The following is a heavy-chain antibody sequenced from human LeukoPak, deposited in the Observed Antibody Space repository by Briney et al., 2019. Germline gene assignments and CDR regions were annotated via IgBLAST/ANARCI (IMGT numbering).Heavy chain of an antibody. D-gene: IGHD2-15*01. CDR1: GGSISSYY. Sequence: SETLSLTCTASGGSISSYYWSWIRQPAGKGLEWIGRIYTSGSTNYNPSLKSRVTMSVDTSKNQFSLKLSSVTAADTAVYYCARDQSLGYCSGGSCPDPYYYYGMDVWGQGTTVTVSS. V-gene: IGHV4-4*07. CDR3: ARDQSLGYCSGGSCPDPYYYYGMDV. CDR2: IYTSGST. J-gene: IGHJ6*02.